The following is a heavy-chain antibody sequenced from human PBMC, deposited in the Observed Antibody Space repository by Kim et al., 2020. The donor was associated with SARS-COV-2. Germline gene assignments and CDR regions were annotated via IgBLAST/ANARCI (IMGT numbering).Heavy chain of an antibody. CDR3: ARLSALDTYYDILTGYYNWYFDL. J-gene: IGHJ2*01. CDR1: GGSISSGGYY. Sequence: SETLSLTCTVSGGSISSGGYYWSWIRQHPGKGLEWIGYIYYSGSTYYNPSLKSRVTISVDTSKNQFSLKLSSVTAADTAVYYCARLSALDTYYDILTGYYNWYFDLWGRGTLVTVSS. V-gene: IGHV4-31*03. D-gene: IGHD3-9*01. CDR2: IYYSGST.